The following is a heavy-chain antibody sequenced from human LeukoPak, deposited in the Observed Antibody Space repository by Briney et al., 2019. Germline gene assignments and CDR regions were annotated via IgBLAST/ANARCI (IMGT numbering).Heavy chain of an antibody. V-gene: IGHV3-23*01. J-gene: IGHJ4*02. CDR3: AKVGSSDF. CDR2: ISGSGENT. CDR1: GSTFSRYA. Sequence: GGSLRLSCAASGSTFSRYAMSWVRQAPGKGLEWVSAISGSGENTFYADSVKGRFTISRDNSKDTLYLQMNSLRAEDTAVYYCAKVGSSDFWGQGTLVSVSS. D-gene: IGHD3-10*01.